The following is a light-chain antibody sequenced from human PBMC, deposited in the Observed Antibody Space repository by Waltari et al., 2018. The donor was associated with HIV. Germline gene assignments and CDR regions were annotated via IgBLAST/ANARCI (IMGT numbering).Light chain of an antibody. Sequence: SYELTQPPSVSVSPGQTASITCSGDNLGDKYACWYQQKPGQSPVLVIYQVYKRPSGIPERFSGSISGNTATLTISGTQAMDEADYYCQAWDSSTAVFGGGTKLTVL. CDR1: NLGDKY. CDR3: QAWDSSTAV. V-gene: IGLV3-1*01. CDR2: QVY. J-gene: IGLJ2*01.